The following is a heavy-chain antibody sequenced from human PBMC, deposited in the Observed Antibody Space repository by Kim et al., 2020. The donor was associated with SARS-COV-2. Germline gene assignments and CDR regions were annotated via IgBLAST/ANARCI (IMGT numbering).Heavy chain of an antibody. CDR2: ISYDGSNK. D-gene: IGHD2-2*01. Sequence: GGSLRLSCAASGFTFSSYAMHWVRQAPGKGLEWVAVISYDGSNKYYADSVKGRFTISRDNSKNTLYLQMNSLRAEDTAVYYCARVGVVVPAAINAFDIWGQGTMVTVSS. V-gene: IGHV3-30*04. J-gene: IGHJ3*02. CDR3: ARVGVVVPAAINAFDI. CDR1: GFTFSSYA.